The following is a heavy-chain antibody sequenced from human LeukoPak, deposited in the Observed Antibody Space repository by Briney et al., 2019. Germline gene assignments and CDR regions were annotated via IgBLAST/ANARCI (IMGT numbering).Heavy chain of an antibody. V-gene: IGHV1-46*01. CDR1: GYTFTSNY. D-gene: IGHD2-15*01. CDR2: ISPSGGST. Sequence: ASVKVSCKAFGYTFTSNYMHWVRQAPGQGPEWMGVISPSGGSTTYAQKFQGRVTLTRDMSTSTDYLELSSLRSEDTAVYYCARGGYCSGGSCYEDWFDPWGQGTLVTVSS. CDR3: ARGGYCSGGSCYEDWFDP. J-gene: IGHJ5*02.